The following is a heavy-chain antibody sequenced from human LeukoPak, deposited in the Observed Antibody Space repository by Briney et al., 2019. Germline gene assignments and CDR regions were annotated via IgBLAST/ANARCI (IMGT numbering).Heavy chain of an antibody. CDR3: TRRATGWFFDY. J-gene: IGHJ4*02. CDR1: GFTFDDSA. CDR2: ISWSSNNM. D-gene: IGHD6-19*01. Sequence: GGSLRLSCAASGFTFDDSAMHWVRQTPGKGLAWVSGISWSSNNMVYADSVKGRFTISRDNAKNSLYLEMNSLRPEDTALYYCTRRATGWFFDYWGQGILVTVSS. V-gene: IGHV3-9*01.